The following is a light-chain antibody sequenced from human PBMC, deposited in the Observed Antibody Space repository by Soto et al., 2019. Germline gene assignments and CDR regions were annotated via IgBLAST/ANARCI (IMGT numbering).Light chain of an antibody. V-gene: IGLV1-44*01. J-gene: IGLJ3*02. CDR3: ATWDDSLRGWV. Sequence: QSVLTQPPSASGTPGQTVTISCSGSTSNIGSNAVDWYQQLPGTAPKVLIYSNNQRPSGVPDRIFGSRSGTSASLAISGLQSEDEAYYYCATWDDSLRGWVFGGGTKLTVL. CDR1: TSNIGSNA. CDR2: SNN.